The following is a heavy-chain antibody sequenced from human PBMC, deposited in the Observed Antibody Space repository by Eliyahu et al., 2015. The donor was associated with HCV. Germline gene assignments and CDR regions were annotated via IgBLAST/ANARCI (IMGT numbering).Heavy chain of an antibody. D-gene: IGHD6-19*01. V-gene: IGHV4-59*01. CDR1: XGSXTTSH. J-gene: IGHJ5*02. Sequence: QVQLQESGPGLVXPSETLSLTCTVXXGSXTTSHWSWXRPPPGKGLEWIGDNHYXGSTNYNPSLKSRVTIALDTSKNQFSLNLTSVTAADTAMYYCASGGGGIAVTGTGGWFDPWGQGTLVTVSS. CDR3: ASGGGGIAVTGTGGWFDP. CDR2: NHYXGST.